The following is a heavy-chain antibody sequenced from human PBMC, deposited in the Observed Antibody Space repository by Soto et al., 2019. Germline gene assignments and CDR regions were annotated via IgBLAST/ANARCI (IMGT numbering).Heavy chain of an antibody. CDR2: IYPGDSDT. J-gene: IGHJ6*01. V-gene: IGHV5-51*01. Sequence: PGESLKISCKGSGYSFTSYWIGWVRQMPGKGLEWMGIIYPGDSDTRYSPSFQGQVTISADKSISTAYLQWSSLKASDTAMYYCXXXXXXXYXYXXYGMXVXGXGTTVTVYS. CDR3: XXXXXXXYXYXXYGMXV. D-gene: IGHD3-10*01. CDR1: GYSFTSYW.